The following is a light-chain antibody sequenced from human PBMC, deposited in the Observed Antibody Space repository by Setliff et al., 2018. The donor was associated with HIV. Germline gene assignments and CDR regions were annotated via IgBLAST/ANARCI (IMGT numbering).Light chain of an antibody. CDR3: CTYAGTSSLI. Sequence: QSALAQPRSVSGSPGQSVTISCTGSSNDVGRYKYVSWYQQRPGKAPKTMIYEVTKRPSGVPARFSGSRSGNTASLTISGLQAEDEADYYCCTYAGTSSLIFGGGTK. J-gene: IGLJ2*01. CDR1: SNDVGRYKY. V-gene: IGLV2-11*01. CDR2: EVT.